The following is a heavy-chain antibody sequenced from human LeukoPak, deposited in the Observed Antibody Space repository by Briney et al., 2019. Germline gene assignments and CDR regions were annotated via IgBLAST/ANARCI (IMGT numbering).Heavy chain of an antibody. CDR2: IKEDGSEK. Sequence: GGSLRLSCAASGFTFSSHWMNWVRQAPGKGLEWVANIKEDGSEKYYVDSVKGRFTISRDNARNSLYLQMNSLRAEDTAVYYCARDLMYCSGGSCYPYYFDYWGQGTLVTVSS. J-gene: IGHJ4*02. CDR3: ARDLMYCSGGSCYPYYFDY. CDR1: GFTFSSHW. D-gene: IGHD2-15*01. V-gene: IGHV3-7*01.